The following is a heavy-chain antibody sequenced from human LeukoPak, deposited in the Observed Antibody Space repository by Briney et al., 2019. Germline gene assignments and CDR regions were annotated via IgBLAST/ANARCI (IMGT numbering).Heavy chain of an antibody. D-gene: IGHD3-9*01. CDR1: GFTFSSYW. CDR2: IKQDGSEK. V-gene: IGHV3-7*03. Sequence: TGGSLRLSCAASGFTFSSYWMSWVRQAPGKGLEWVANIKQDGSEKYYVDSVKGRFTISRDNAKNSLYLQMNSLRAEDTAVYYCARGPPLRYFDWLLSYWGQGTLVTVSS. CDR3: ARGPPLRYFDWLLSY. J-gene: IGHJ4*02.